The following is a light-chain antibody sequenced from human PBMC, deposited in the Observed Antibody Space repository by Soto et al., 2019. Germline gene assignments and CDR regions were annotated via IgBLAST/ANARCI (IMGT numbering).Light chain of an antibody. V-gene: IGLV2-14*01. Sequence: QSALTQPASVSGSPGQSITISCTGTSGDVGGYNYVSWYQQHPGKAPNLMIYEVSNRPSGISNRFSGSKSGNTASLTISGLQAEDDADYYCSSYTSSSTPWVFGGGTKLTVL. CDR3: SSYTSSSTPWV. J-gene: IGLJ3*02. CDR2: EVS. CDR1: SGDVGGYNY.